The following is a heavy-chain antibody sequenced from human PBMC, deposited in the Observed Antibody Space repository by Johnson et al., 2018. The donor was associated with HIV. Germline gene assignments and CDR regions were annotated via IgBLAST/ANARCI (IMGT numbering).Heavy chain of an antibody. CDR1: GFTFSDYY. D-gene: IGHD6-13*01. V-gene: IGHV3-66*01. CDR2: ISIGGST. Sequence: MLLVESGGGVVQPGRSLRLSCAASGFTFSDYYMSWIRQAPGKGLEWVSVISIGGSTYYADSVKGRFTISRDNSKNTLYLQMNSLRAEDTAVYYCAKGIAAAGTGAFDIWGQGTMVTVSS. CDR3: AKGIAAAGTGAFDI. J-gene: IGHJ3*02.